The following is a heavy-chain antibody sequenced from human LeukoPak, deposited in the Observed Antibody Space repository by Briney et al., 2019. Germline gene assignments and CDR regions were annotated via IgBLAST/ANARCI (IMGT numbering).Heavy chain of an antibody. J-gene: IGHJ4*02. CDR1: GFTFSSYW. D-gene: IGHD1-26*01. CDR2: IKRGGGEK. Sequence: PGGSLRLSCAASGFTFSSYWMSWVRQAPGKGLEWVANIKRGGGEKYYVDSVKGRFTISRDNAKNTLYLQMNSLRAEDTAVYYCARGFRGSFDYWGQGTLVTVSS. CDR3: ARGFRGSFDY. V-gene: IGHV3-7*01.